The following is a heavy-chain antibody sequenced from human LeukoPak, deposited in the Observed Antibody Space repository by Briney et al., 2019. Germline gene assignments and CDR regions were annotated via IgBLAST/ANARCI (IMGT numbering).Heavy chain of an antibody. D-gene: IGHD3-9*01. J-gene: IGHJ4*02. CDR2: INPNSGGT. CDR1: GYTFTGYY. V-gene: IGHV1-2*04. Sequence: GASVKVSCKASGYTFTGYYMHWVRRAPGQGLEWMGWINPNSGGTNYAQKFQGWVTMTRDTSISTVYMELSRLRSDDTAVYYCARADDILTGHFDYWGQGTLVTVSS. CDR3: ARADDILTGHFDY.